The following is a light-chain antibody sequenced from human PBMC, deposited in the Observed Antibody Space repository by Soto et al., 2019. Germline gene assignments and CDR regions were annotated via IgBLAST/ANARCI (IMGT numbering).Light chain of an antibody. CDR1: QGISHY. V-gene: IGKV1-27*01. CDR2: AAS. Sequence: DIQMTQSPSSLSASVGDRVTITCRASQGISHYLAWYQQKPGKVPKLLIYAASTLQSGVPSRFSGSGSGTDFTLTISNLQPEDVATYYCRKYNSAPETFGQGTKLEIK. J-gene: IGKJ2*01. CDR3: RKYNSAPET.